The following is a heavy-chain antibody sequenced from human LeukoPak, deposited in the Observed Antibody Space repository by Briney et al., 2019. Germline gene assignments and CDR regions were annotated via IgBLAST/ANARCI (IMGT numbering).Heavy chain of an antibody. CDR3: ATKYSVAVAASPPYFDY. J-gene: IGHJ4*02. D-gene: IGHD6-19*01. CDR2: INQSGAT. Sequence: SETLSLTCGVHGGSFRGYYWSWIRQPPGRGLEWSGEINQSGATNYKQSLKSRITVSVDTSKNQFSRKLSSVTAADPVVYYCATKYSVAVAASPPYFDYWGQGTLVTVSS. V-gene: IGHV4-34*01. CDR1: GGSFRGYY.